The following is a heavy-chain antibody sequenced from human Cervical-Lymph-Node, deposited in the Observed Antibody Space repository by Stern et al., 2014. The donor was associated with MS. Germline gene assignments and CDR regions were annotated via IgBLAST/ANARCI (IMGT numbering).Heavy chain of an antibody. D-gene: IGHD4-23*01. Sequence: QLQLQESGPGLVKPSETPSLTCTVSGGSIRTFSWSWIRQPPGRGLEWIGCVYYNGSTTHNPSLKSRVTMSVDTSKSQLSLRLHSVTAADTAVYYCARHSVGVKDFDSWGQGTLVTVSS. CDR1: GGSIRTFS. CDR3: ARHSVGVKDFDS. V-gene: IGHV4-59*01. J-gene: IGHJ4*02. CDR2: VYYNGST.